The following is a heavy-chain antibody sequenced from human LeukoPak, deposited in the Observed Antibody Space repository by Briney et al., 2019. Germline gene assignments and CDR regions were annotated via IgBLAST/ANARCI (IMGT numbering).Heavy chain of an antibody. J-gene: IGHJ3*02. CDR1: GYTLTELS. CDR3: ATISPIDYYDSGGYGAHHDAFDI. V-gene: IGHV1-24*01. Sequence: ASVKVSCKVSGYTLTELSMHWVRQAPGKGLEWMGGFDPEDGETIYAQKFQGRVTMTEDTSTDTAYMELSSLRSEDTAVYYCATISPIDYYDSGGYGAHHDAFDIWGQGTMVTVSS. CDR2: FDPEDGET. D-gene: IGHD3-22*01.